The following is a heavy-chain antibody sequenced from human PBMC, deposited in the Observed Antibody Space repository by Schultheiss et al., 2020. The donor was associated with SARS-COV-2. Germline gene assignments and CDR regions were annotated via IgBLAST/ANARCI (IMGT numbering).Heavy chain of an antibody. Sequence: SETLSLTCAVYGGSFSGYYWSWIRQPPGKGLEWIGEINHSGSTNYNPSLKSRVTISVDTSKNQFSLNLSSVTAGDTAVYYCARGRLRFLEGSTYYGMDVWGQGTTVTVSS. J-gene: IGHJ6*02. CDR2: INHSGST. D-gene: IGHD3-3*01. CDR3: ARGRLRFLEGSTYYGMDV. V-gene: IGHV4-34*01. CDR1: GGSFSGYY.